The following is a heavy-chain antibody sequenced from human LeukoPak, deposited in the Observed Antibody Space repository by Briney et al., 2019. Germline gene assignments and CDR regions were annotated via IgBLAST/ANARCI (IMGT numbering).Heavy chain of an antibody. CDR1: GFTFSSYS. CDR3: ARDRTAMVGLLGFDY. J-gene: IGHJ4*02. V-gene: IGHV3-21*01. D-gene: IGHD5-18*01. Sequence: GRSLRLSCAASGFTFSSYSMNWVRQAPGKGLEWVSSISSSSSYIYYADSVKGRFTISRDNAKNSLYLQMNSLRAEDTAVYYCARDRTAMVGLLGFDYWGQGTLVTVSS. CDR2: ISSSSSYI.